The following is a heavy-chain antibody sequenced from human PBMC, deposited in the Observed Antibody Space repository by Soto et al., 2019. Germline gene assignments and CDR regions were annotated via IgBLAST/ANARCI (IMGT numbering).Heavy chain of an antibody. CDR3: ARDQNLFYDSSGYTRIGAFDI. Sequence: GGSLRLSCAASGFTFSSYWMSWVRQAPGKGLEWVANIKQDGSEKYYVDSVKGRFTISRDNAKNSLYLQMNSLRAEGTAVYYCARDQNLFYDSSGYTRIGAFDIWGQGTMVTVSS. CDR2: IKQDGSEK. V-gene: IGHV3-7*01. CDR1: GFTFSSYW. D-gene: IGHD3-22*01. J-gene: IGHJ3*02.